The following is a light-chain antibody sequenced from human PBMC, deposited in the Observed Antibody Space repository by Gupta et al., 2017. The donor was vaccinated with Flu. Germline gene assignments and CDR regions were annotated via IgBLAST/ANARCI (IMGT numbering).Light chain of an antibody. J-gene: IGLJ1*01. CDR1: SSNIGAGFD. Sequence: QSVLTPPPSVSGAPGQRVTISCSGDSSNIGAGFDVHWYQQLPGTAPKLLIYGDANRPSGVPDRFSGSKSGTSASLAIAGLQPEDEADYYCQSYDSSLSGRGIFGTGTKVTVL. CDR3: QSYDSSLSGRGI. CDR2: GDA. V-gene: IGLV1-40*01.